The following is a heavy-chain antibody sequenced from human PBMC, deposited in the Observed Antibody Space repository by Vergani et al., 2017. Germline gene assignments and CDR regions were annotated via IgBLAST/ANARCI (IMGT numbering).Heavy chain of an antibody. V-gene: IGHV3-15*01. J-gene: IGHJ4*02. CDR1: GFTFSNAW. D-gene: IGHD5-18*01. Sequence: EVQLLESGGGLVKPRGSLRLSCAASGFTFSNAWMSWVRQAPGKGLEWVGRIKSKTDGGTTDYAAPVKGRFTISRDDSKNTLYLQMNSLKTEDTAVYYCARVGRYGSYFDYWGQGTLVTVSS. CDR3: ARVGRYGSYFDY. CDR2: IKSKTDGGTT.